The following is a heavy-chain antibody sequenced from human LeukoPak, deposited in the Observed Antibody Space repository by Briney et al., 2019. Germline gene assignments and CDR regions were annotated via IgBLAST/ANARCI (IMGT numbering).Heavy chain of an antibody. D-gene: IGHD6-13*01. V-gene: IGHV3-30*02. CDR1: GINFRSSG. CDR2: ILNDGSDK. J-gene: IGHJ4*02. CDR3: AREGGRAVPGRFDQ. Sequence: GGSLRLSCAASGINFRSSGMHWVCQAPGKGLEWVTFILNDGSDKYYAASVKGRFTISRDNSKNTVYLHMASLRADDTALYYCAREGGRAVPGRFDQWGQGTLVTVSS.